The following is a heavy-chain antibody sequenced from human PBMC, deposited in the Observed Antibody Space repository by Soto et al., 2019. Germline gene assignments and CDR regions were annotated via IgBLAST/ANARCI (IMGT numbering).Heavy chain of an antibody. J-gene: IGHJ4*02. Sequence: QLQLQESGPGLVKPSETLSLTCTVSGGSISSSSYYWGWIRQPPGKGLEWIGTIYYSGSTYYNPSLKSRVTISVDTSKNQFSLKLSSVTAADTAVYYCARHGGSGVDYWGQGTLVTVSS. CDR2: IYYSGST. D-gene: IGHD6-19*01. V-gene: IGHV4-39*01. CDR1: GGSISSSSYY. CDR3: ARHGGSGVDY.